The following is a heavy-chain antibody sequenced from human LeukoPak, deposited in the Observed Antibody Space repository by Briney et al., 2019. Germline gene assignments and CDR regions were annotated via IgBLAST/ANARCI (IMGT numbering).Heavy chain of an antibody. D-gene: IGHD2-15*01. J-gene: IGHJ5*02. CDR3: ARAAGYCSGGSCNSFDP. CDR1: GYTFTSYY. CDR2: INPSGGST. Sequence: ASVKVSCKASGYTFTSYYMHWVRQAPGQGLEWMGIINPSGGSTSYAQKFQGRVTMTRDTSISTAYMQLSRLRSDDTSVYYCARAAGYCSGGSCNSFDPWGQGTLVTVSS. V-gene: IGHV1-46*01.